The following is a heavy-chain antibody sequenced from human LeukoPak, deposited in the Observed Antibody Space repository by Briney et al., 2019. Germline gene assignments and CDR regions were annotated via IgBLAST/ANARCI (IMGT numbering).Heavy chain of an antibody. CDR3: AKEGIYYDGSVYYSGYFDY. D-gene: IGHD3-22*01. CDR1: GFIFSSYA. V-gene: IGHV3-23*01. J-gene: IGHJ4*02. Sequence: GGSLRLSYAASGFIFSSYAMSWVRQAPGKGLEWVSGINGNGGNTYYADSVKGRFTISRDSSKKMLYLQMNSLSAEDTAIYYCAKEGIYYDGSVYYSGYFDYWGQGTLVTVSS. CDR2: INGNGGNT.